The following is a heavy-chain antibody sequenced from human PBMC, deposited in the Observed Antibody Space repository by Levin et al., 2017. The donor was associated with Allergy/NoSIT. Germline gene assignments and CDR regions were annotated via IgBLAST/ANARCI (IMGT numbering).Heavy chain of an antibody. J-gene: IGHJ3*02. CDR2: ISSSSSYI. CDR3: ASAAPGFQTLDAFES. V-gene: IGHV3-21*01. Sequence: GGSLRLSCAASGFTFSSYSMNWVRQAPGKGLEWVSSISSSSSYIYYADSVQGRFTISRDNAKNSLYLQMISLRAEDPAVYYCASAAPGFQTLDAFESWGQGTMVTVAA. CDR1: GFTFSSYS.